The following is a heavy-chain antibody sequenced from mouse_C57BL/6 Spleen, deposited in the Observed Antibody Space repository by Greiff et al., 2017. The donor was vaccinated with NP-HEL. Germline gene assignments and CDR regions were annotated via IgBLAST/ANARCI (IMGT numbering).Heavy chain of an antibody. D-gene: IGHD2-5*01. J-gene: IGHJ1*03. CDR3: ARYSNYWYFDV. Sequence: EVQLQQSGPELVKPGASVKISCKASGYTFTDYYMNWVKQSHGKSLEWIGDINPNNGGTSYNQKFKGKATLPVDKSSSTAYLGLRSLTSEDSAVYSCARYSNYWYFDVWGTGTTVTVSS. V-gene: IGHV1-26*01. CDR2: INPNNGGT. CDR1: GYTFTDYY.